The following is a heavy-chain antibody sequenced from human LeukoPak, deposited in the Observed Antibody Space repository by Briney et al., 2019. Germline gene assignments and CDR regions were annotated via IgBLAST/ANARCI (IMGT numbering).Heavy chain of an antibody. Sequence: PGGSLRLSCAASGFIVSHKYMAWVRQAPGKGLEWLSIIYAGGNSVSADSVKGRFIISRDNSRNTVHLQMNSLRDDDTAVYYCARGQIDLIRNYFDSWGPGTLVAVSS. CDR1: GFIVSHKY. V-gene: IGHV3-66*01. CDR3: ARGQIDLIRNYFDS. CDR2: IYAGGNS. J-gene: IGHJ4*02. D-gene: IGHD3-22*01.